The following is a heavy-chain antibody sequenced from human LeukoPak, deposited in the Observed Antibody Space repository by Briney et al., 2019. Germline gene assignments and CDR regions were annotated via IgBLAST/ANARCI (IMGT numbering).Heavy chain of an antibody. CDR1: GGSISSGGYY. CDR2: IYHSGST. J-gene: IGHJ4*02. V-gene: IGHV4-30-2*01. Sequence: PSQTLSLTCTVSGGSISSGGYYWSWIRQPPGKGLEWIGYIYHSGSTYYNPSLKSRVTISVDRSKNQFSLKLSSVTAADTAVYYCARDPGCSSTSCFPYYFDYWGQGTLVTVSS. D-gene: IGHD2-2*01. CDR3: ARDPGCSSTSCFPYYFDY.